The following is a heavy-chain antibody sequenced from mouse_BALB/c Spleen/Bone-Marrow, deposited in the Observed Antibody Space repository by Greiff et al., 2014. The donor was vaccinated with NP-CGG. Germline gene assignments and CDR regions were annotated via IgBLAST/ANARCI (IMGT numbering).Heavy chain of an antibody. V-gene: IGHV14-3*02. J-gene: IGHJ1*01. CDR3: AGYRYGWYFDV. CDR2: IDPAIFT. Sequence: EVKLEESGAELVKPGASVKLSCTASGFNIKDTYLHWVKQRPEQGLDWIGRIDPAIFTKYDPKFQGKATITADTSSNSAYLHRSSLTSEDAAVYYCAGYRYGWYFDVWGAGTTVTVSS. CDR1: GFNIKDTY. D-gene: IGHD2-14*01.